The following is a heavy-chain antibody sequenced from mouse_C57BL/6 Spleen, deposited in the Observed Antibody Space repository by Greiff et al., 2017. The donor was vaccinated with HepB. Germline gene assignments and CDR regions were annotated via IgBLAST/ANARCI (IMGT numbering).Heavy chain of an antibody. D-gene: IGHD2-4*01. Sequence: QVQLQQSGAELVKPGASVKISCKASGYAFSSYWMNWVKQRPGKGLEWIGQIYPGDGDTNYNGKFKGKATLTADKSSSTAYMQLSSLTSEDSAVYFCARKDDYAGNFDYWGQGTTLTVSS. CDR1: GYAFSSYW. J-gene: IGHJ2*01. V-gene: IGHV1-80*01. CDR2: IYPGDGDT. CDR3: ARKDDYAGNFDY.